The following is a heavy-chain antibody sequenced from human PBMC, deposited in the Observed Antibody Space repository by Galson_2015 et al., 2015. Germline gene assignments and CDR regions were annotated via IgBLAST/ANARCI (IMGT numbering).Heavy chain of an antibody. J-gene: IGHJ4*02. CDR2: ISGYNGNT. CDR1: CYTFTSYG. Sequence: SCKASCYTFTSYGISWVRQAPGQGLEWMRWISGYNGNTNYAQKYQGRVTMTTDTSTSTVYMELRSLRSDDTAVYYCAREGDSYSSRWYPCDYWGQGTLVTVSS. CDR3: AREGDSYSSRWYPCDY. V-gene: IGHV1-18*01. D-gene: IGHD6-13*01.